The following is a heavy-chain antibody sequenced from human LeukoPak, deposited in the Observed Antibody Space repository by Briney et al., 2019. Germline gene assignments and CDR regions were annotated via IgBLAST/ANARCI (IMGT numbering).Heavy chain of an antibody. J-gene: IGHJ4*02. CDR3: AKQRSVSTEFSDY. Sequence: GGSLRLSCVASGFTFSTYALNWVRQAPGKGLEWVSAISGSGGSTYYADSVKGRFTISRDNSKNTLYLQMNSLRAEDTAVYYCAKQRSVSTEFSDYWGQGTLVTVSS. CDR1: GFTFSTYA. D-gene: IGHD1-14*01. CDR2: ISGSGGST. V-gene: IGHV3-23*01.